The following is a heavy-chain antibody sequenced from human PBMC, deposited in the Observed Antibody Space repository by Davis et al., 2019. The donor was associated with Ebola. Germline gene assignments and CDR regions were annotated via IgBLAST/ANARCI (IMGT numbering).Heavy chain of an antibody. CDR2: ISSSSSTI. V-gene: IGHV3-48*02. D-gene: IGHD3-3*01. Sequence: GESLKISCAASGFTFSSYGMHWVRQAPGKGLEWVSYISSSSSTIYYADSVKGRFTISRDNAKNSLYLQMNSLRDEDTAVYYCARGGYDWGQGTLVTVSS. CDR1: GFTFSSYG. J-gene: IGHJ4*02. CDR3: ARGGYD.